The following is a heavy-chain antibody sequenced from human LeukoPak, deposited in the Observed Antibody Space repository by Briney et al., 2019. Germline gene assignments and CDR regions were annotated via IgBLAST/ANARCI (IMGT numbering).Heavy chain of an antibody. CDR3: ARDSPGALDY. CDR2: ISWNSGSI. Sequence: GGSLRLSCAASGFTFDDYAMHWVRQAPGKGLEWVSGISWNSGSIGYADSVKGRFTISRDNAKNSLYLQMNSLRAEDTAVYYCARDSPGALDYWGQGTLVTVSS. V-gene: IGHV3-9*01. J-gene: IGHJ4*02. D-gene: IGHD1-14*01. CDR1: GFTFDDYA.